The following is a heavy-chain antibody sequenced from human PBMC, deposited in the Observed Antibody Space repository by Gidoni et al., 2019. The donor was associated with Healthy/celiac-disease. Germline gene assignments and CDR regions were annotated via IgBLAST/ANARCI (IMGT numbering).Heavy chain of an antibody. CDR3: TTSEDQRELWFGELSGEDAFDI. V-gene: IGHV3-15*01. Sequence: EVQLVESGGGLVKPGGSLRLSCAASGFTFSNAWMSWVRQAPGKGLEWVGRIKSKTDGGTTDYAAPVKGRFTISRDDSKNTLYLQMNSLKTEDTAVYYCTTSEDQRELWFGELSGEDAFDIWGQGTMVTVSS. J-gene: IGHJ3*02. CDR2: IKSKTDGGTT. D-gene: IGHD3-10*01. CDR1: GFTFSNAW.